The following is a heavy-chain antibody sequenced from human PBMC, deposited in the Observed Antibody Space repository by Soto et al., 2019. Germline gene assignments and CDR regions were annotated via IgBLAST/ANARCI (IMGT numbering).Heavy chain of an antibody. D-gene: IGHD2-2*01. V-gene: IGHV1-69*02. J-gene: IGHJ5*02. CDR2: IIPILGIA. Sequence: QVQLVQSGAEVKKPGSSVKVSCKASGGTFSSYTISWVRQAPGQGLEWMGRIIPILGIANYAQKFQGRVTITADKSTSTAYMELSSLRSEDTAXYXCAGLGYCSSTSCYNWFDPWGQGTLVTVSS. CDR1: GGTFSSYT. CDR3: AGLGYCSSTSCYNWFDP.